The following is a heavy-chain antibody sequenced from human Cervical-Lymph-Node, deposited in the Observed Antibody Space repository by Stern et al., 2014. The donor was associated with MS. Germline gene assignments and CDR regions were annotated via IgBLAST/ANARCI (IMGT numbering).Heavy chain of an antibody. V-gene: IGHV1-24*01. CDR2: FDPEDDET. Sequence: QLVQSGAEVKKPGASVKVSCKISGYTLTDLSIHWVRQAPGKGLEWMGGFDPEDDETKYAQRFQGRVTMTEDTSTDTAYMELSSLRSDDTAVYYCATRVSGGSSNSYYFDYWGQGTLVTVSS. J-gene: IGHJ4*02. D-gene: IGHD1-26*01. CDR3: ATRVSGGSSNSYYFDY. CDR1: GYTLTDLS.